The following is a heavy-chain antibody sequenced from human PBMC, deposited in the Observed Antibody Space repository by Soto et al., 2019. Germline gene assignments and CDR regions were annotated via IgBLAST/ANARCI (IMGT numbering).Heavy chain of an antibody. Sequence: GESLKISCKGSGYSFTIYWIGWVRQMPGKGLEWMGIIYPGDSDTRYSPSFQGQVTISADKSISTAYLQWSSLKASDTAMYYCAXTPVAGKIRGCYYGMDVWGQGTTVTVSS. CDR1: GYSFTIYW. J-gene: IGHJ6*02. CDR2: IYPGDSDT. D-gene: IGHD6-19*01. CDR3: AXTPVAGKIRGCYYGMDV. V-gene: IGHV5-51*01.